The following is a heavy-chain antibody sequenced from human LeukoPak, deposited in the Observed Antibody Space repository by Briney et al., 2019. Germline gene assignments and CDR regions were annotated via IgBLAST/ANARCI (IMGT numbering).Heavy chain of an antibody. CDR1: GFTFSSYS. Sequence: AGSLRLFCAASGFTFSSYSMNGVRQAPGNGLEWVSSISIISSYIYYADSVKGRFTISRDNAKNSLYLQMNSLRAEDTAVYYCARAPYGSGSPDYYYYGMDVWGQGTTVTVSS. D-gene: IGHD3-10*01. V-gene: IGHV3-21*01. CDR3: ARAPYGSGSPDYYYYGMDV. CDR2: ISIISSYI. J-gene: IGHJ6*02.